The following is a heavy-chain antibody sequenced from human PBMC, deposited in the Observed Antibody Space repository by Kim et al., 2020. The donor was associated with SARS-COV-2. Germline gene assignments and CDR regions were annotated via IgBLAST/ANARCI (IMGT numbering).Heavy chain of an antibody. D-gene: IGHD3-22*01. Sequence: GGSLRLSCAASGFTFSSYAMHWVRQAPGKGLEGVAVISYDGSNKYYADSVKGRFTISRDNSMNTLYLQMNSLRAEDTAVYYCARDRNDYDSSYFDYWGQGTLVTVSS. J-gene: IGHJ4*02. CDR1: GFTFSSYA. CDR3: ARDRNDYDSSYFDY. CDR2: ISYDGSNK. V-gene: IGHV3-30*04.